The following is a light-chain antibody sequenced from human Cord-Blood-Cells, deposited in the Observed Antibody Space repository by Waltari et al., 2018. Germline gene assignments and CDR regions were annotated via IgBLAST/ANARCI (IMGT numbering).Light chain of an antibody. Sequence: QSALTQPASVSGSPGQSITISCTGTSSDVGSYNLVSWYQQHPGKAPKLMIYEVSKRPSGVSNRFSGSKSSNTASLTVSGLQAEDEADYYCCSYAGSPWVFGGGTKLTVL. V-gene: IGLV2-23*02. J-gene: IGLJ3*02. CDR1: SSDVGSYNL. CDR3: CSYAGSPWV. CDR2: EVS.